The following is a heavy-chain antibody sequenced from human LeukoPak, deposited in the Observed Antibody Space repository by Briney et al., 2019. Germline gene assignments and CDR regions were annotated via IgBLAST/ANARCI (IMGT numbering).Heavy chain of an antibody. V-gene: IGHV3-23*05. CDR1: GFTFSSYA. CDR3: AKTLSGYNVYYY. J-gene: IGHJ4*02. Sequence: GGSLRLSCAASGFTFSSYAMSWVRQAPGEGLEWVSSLDESGSATYYADSVKGRFTISRDNSKNTLSLQMNSLRVEDTAIYYCAKTLSGYNVYYYWGQGTLVTVSS. CDR2: LDESGSAT. D-gene: IGHD3-3*01.